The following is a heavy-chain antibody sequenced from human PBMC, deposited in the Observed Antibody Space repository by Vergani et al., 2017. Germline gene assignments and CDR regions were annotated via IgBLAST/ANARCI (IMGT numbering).Heavy chain of an antibody. D-gene: IGHD4-23*01. Sequence: EVLLLESGGGLVQSGGSLRLSCAATGVTFDLYGMGWVRQAPGKGLEWVSAISGGGAIYYADSVKGRFTISRDNAKNSLYLQMNSLRAEDTAVYYCARSPPGRRGGNGVDYWGQGTLVTVSS. CDR1: GVTFDLYG. V-gene: IGHV3-69-1*01. CDR2: ISGGGAI. J-gene: IGHJ4*02. CDR3: ARSPPGRRGGNGVDY.